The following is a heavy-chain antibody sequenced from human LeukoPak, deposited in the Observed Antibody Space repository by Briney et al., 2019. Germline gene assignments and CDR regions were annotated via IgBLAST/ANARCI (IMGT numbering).Heavy chain of an antibody. Sequence: PGGSLRLSCAASGFTVSSNYMSWVRQAPGKGLEWVSVIYSGGSTYYADSVKGRFTISRDNSKNTLYLQMNSLRAEDTAVYYCAKEGDQQLVLLTPYYFDYWGQGTLVTVSS. D-gene: IGHD6-13*01. CDR3: AKEGDQQLVLLTPYYFDY. V-gene: IGHV3-53*05. CDR2: IYSGGST. CDR1: GFTVSSNY. J-gene: IGHJ4*02.